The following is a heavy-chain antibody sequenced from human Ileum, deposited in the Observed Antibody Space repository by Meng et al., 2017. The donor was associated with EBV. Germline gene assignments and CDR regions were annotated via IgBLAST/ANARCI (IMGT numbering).Heavy chain of an antibody. D-gene: IGHD1-20*01. J-gene: IGHJ5*02. CDR3: TRQVIGTAALDP. V-gene: IGHV3-73*01. Sequence: EVELVEAGGGLAPPGGSLKLSCAASGFTFSGSPMHWVRQASGKGLEWVGRIRDKANSYETGYGASVKGRFTISRDDAKNTAFLQMTSLKNEDTAVYYCTRQVIGTAALDPWGQGTLVTVSS. CDR1: GFTFSGSP. CDR2: IRDKANSYET.